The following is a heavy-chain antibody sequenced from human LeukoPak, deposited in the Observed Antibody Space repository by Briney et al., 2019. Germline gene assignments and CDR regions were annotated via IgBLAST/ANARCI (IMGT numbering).Heavy chain of an antibody. CDR1: GFTFSGYW. Sequence: QPGGSLRLPCAASGFTFSGYWMHWVRHAPGKGLVWVSRISTDGSSNTYADSVKGRFTISRDNAKNTLYLQMNSLRAEDTAVYYCARGRLTSSWYYLDYWGQGTLVTVSS. J-gene: IGHJ4*02. V-gene: IGHV3-74*01. CDR2: ISTDGSSN. CDR3: ARGRLTSSWYYLDY. D-gene: IGHD6-19*01.